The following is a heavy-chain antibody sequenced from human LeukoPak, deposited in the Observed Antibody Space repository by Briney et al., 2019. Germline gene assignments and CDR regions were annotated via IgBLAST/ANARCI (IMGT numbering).Heavy chain of an antibody. CDR3: ARDGSAAAGTAYFDY. CDR2: INPNSGGT. J-gene: IGHJ4*02. D-gene: IGHD6-13*01. CDR1: GGTFSSYA. V-gene: IGHV1-2*02. Sequence: ASVKVSCKASGGTFSSYAISWVRQAPGQGLEWMGWINPNSGGTNYAQKFQGRVTMTRDTSISTAYMELSRLRSDDTAVYYCARDGSAAAGTAYFDYWGQGTLVTVSS.